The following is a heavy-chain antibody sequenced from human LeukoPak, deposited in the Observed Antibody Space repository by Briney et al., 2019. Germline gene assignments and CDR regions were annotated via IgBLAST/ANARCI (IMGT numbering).Heavy chain of an antibody. Sequence: PGGPLRLSCAASGFTFSNYWMNWVRQAPGKGLEWVANIKEDGSQKYYVDSVKGRFTSSRDNAKNSVYLQMSSLRDEDTAVYYCARDVNTSPGVDYWGQGTLVVVSS. CDR1: GFTFSNYW. J-gene: IGHJ4*02. CDR3: ARDVNTSPGVDY. D-gene: IGHD3-16*01. V-gene: IGHV3-7*01. CDR2: IKEDGSQK.